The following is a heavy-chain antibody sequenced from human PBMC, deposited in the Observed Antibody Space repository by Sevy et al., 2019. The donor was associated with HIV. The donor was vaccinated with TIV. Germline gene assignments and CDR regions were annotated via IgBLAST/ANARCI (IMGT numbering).Heavy chain of an antibody. D-gene: IGHD4-4*01. Sequence: VGSLRLSCAASGFTFSSYGMHWVRQAPGKGLEWVAVISYDGSNKYYADSVKGRFTISRDNSKNTLYLQMNSLRAEDTAVYYCAKGFGYSKENTYYYYGMDVWGQGTTVTVSS. V-gene: IGHV3-30*18. CDR1: GFTFSSYG. J-gene: IGHJ6*02. CDR2: ISYDGSNK. CDR3: AKGFGYSKENTYYYYGMDV.